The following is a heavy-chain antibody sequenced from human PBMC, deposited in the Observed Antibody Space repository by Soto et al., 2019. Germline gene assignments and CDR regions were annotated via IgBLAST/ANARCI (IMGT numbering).Heavy chain of an antibody. D-gene: IGHD2-8*02. CDR3: ARGYCTATICDPWFDP. J-gene: IGHJ5*02. CDR1: GYAFSSYW. Sequence: GESLKISCQGSGYAFSSYWIAWVRQMPGKGLEWMGIIYPGDSDTRYSPSFQGQVTISVDKSITTAYLQWSSLKASDTAMYYCARGYCTATICDPWFDPWGQVTRGTVPS. V-gene: IGHV5-51*01. CDR2: IYPGDSDT.